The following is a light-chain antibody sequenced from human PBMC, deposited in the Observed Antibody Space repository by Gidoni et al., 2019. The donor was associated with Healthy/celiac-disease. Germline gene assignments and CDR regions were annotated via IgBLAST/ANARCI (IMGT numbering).Light chain of an antibody. CDR1: QGISSA. J-gene: IGKJ3*01. CDR2: DAS. Sequence: AIQLTQSPSSLSASVGDRVTITCRASQGISSALAWYQQKPGKAPKLLIYDASSLESGVPSRFSGSGSGTEFTLSIRSLQPEDFATYYCQRGFTYGPGTKVDIK. V-gene: IGKV1-13*02. CDR3: QRGFT.